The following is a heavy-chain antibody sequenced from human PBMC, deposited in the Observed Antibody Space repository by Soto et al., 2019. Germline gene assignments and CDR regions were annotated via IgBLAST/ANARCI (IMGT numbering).Heavy chain of an antibody. CDR3: ARADYDTSGYYFDY. CDR1: GFTVSSNY. Sequence: PGGSLRLSCAASGFTVSSNYMTWVRQAPGKGLEWVSAIYSGGSTYYADSVKGRFTISRDNSKNTLYLQMNSLRAEDTAVYYCARADYDTSGYYFDYWGQGALVTVSS. J-gene: IGHJ4*02. CDR2: IYSGGST. D-gene: IGHD3-22*01. V-gene: IGHV3-53*01.